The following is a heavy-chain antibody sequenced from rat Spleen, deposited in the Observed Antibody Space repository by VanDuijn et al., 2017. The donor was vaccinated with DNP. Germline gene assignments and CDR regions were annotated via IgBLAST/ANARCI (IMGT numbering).Heavy chain of an antibody. J-gene: IGHJ2*01. CDR3: ARWVWYFDY. Sequence: EVQLQESGPGLVKPSQSLSLTCSVTGYSITYNYWGWVRKFPGNKLEYIGHISFSGGTNYNQSLKSQNTINRDKSKNQFFLHLNSVPTEDTATYYCARWVWYFDYWGQGVMVTVSS. CDR1: GYSITYNY. CDR2: ISFSGGT. V-gene: IGHV3-1*01.